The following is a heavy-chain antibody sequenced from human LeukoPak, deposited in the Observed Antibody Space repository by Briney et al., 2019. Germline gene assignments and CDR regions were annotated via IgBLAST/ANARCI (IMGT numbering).Heavy chain of an antibody. V-gene: IGHV5-51*01. CDR2: IFPGDSDI. CDR1: GYSFTNYW. D-gene: IGHD2-2*01. CDR3: ARAARGYCSSSSCSYYFDY. J-gene: IGHJ4*02. Sequence: KAGESLQISCKGSGYSFTNYWIGWVRQLPGKGLEWMGIIFPGDSDIRYSPSFQGQVTVSADNSINTAYLQWSSLKASDTAMYYCARAARGYCSSSSCSYYFDYWGQGTLVTVSS.